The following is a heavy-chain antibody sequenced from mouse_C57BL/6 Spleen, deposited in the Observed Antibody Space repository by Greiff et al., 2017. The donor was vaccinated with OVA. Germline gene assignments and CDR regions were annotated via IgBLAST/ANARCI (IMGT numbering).Heavy chain of an antibody. Sequence: QVQLQQSGAELVKPGASVKLSCKASGYTFTSYWMQWVKQRPGQGLEWIGEIDPSDSYTNYNQKFKGKATLTVDTSSSTAYMQLSSLTSEDSAVYYCARRDGNYGAWFAYWGQGTLVTVSA. J-gene: IGHJ3*01. CDR3: ARRDGNYGAWFAY. CDR1: GYTFTSYW. D-gene: IGHD2-1*01. CDR2: IDPSDSYT. V-gene: IGHV1-50*01.